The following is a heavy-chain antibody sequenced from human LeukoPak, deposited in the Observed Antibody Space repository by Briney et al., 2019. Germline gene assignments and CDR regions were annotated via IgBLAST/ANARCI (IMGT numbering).Heavy chain of an antibody. CDR1: GFTFGDYS. J-gene: IGHJ4*02. V-gene: IGHV3-49*04. D-gene: IGHD1-26*01. CDR3: TRGRRATHDY. CDR2: IRSKAYGGTT. Sequence: GGSLRLSCTASGFTFGDYSMNWVRQAPGKGLEWVGFIRSKAYGGTTEYAASVKGRFTISRDDSKSIAYLQMNSLKTDDTAVYYCTRGRRATHDYWGQGALVTVSS.